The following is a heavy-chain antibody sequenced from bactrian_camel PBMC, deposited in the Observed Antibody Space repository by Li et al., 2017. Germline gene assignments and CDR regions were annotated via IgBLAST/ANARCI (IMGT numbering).Heavy chain of an antibody. CDR1: GYTGSTYC. CDR2: ISFNGLT. D-gene: IGHD4*01. J-gene: IGHJ4*01. CDR3: AAVTWSDSACDW. V-gene: IGHV3S53*01. Sequence: VQLVESGGGSVQTGGSLRLSCAASGYTGSTYCLGWFRQGPGQEREMVATISFNGLTKYADSVKGRFTLSQDAAKSTLYLQMNSLKPEDTAVYFCAAVTWSDSACDWWGQGTQVTVS.